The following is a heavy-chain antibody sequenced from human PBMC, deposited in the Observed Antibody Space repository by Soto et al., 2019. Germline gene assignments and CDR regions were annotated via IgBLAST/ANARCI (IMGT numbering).Heavy chain of an antibody. CDR2: ISTYSGDT. Sequence: ASVKVSCKASGYTFFTYDISWVRQAPGQGLEWMGWISTYSGDTKYAQKFQGRVTMTTDTSTTTAYLELRSLRSDDTAGYYCARHHGPTTSENWFDPWGQGTLVTVSS. D-gene: IGHD5-12*01. CDR3: ARHHGPTTSENWFDP. V-gene: IGHV1-18*01. J-gene: IGHJ5*02. CDR1: GYTFFTYD.